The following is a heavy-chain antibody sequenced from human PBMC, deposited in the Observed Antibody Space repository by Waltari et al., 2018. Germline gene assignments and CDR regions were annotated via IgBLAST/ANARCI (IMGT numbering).Heavy chain of an antibody. J-gene: IGHJ6*02. D-gene: IGHD1-7*01. CDR1: GFTFNTFG. CDR2: SSNECTDK. CDR3: AKGLWELPPYYYYVMDV. V-gene: IGHV3-30*18. Sequence: QVQLVESGGGVVQPGGSLRLSCAASGFTFNTFGMHWVRQAPGKGLDGGAISSNECTDKYYGDSGKGRFTISRDNSKNTLHLQMNTLRAEDTAVYYCAKGLWELPPYYYYVMDVWGQGTTVTVSS.